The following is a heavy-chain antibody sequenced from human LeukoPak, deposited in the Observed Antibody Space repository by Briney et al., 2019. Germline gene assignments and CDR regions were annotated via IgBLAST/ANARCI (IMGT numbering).Heavy chain of an antibody. J-gene: IGHJ4*02. CDR3: ARDVSGSGSYYPFDY. CDR2: INPNSGGT. CDR1: GYTFTGYY. V-gene: IGHV1-2*02. Sequence: VASVKVSCKASGYTFTGYYMHWVRQAPGQGLEWMGWINPNSGGTNYAQKFQGRVTMTRDTSISTAYMELSRLRSDDTAVYYCARDVSGSGSYYPFDYWGQGTLVTVSS. D-gene: IGHD3-10*01.